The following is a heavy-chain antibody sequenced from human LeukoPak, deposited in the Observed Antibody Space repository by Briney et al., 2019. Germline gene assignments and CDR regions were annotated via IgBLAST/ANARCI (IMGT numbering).Heavy chain of an antibody. V-gene: IGHV3-7*01. J-gene: IGHJ6*04. CDR1: GFTFTNYW. CDR3: ATFVGTVSGSYTVPGGLLV. CDR2: IKQDGSQK. D-gene: IGHD3-16*02. Sequence: GGSLRLSCAASGFTFTNYWMNWVRQAPGKGLEWVAAIKQDGSQKHYVASVKGRFTISRDNAKNSAFLQMDSLRVEDTAVYYCATFVGTVSGSYTVPGGLLVWGKGTTVSVSS.